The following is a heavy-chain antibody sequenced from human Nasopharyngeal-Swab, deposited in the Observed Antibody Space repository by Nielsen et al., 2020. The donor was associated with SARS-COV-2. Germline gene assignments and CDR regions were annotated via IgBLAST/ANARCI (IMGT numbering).Heavy chain of an antibody. CDR1: GGTFNSYG. Sequence: VKVSCKASGGTFNSYGISWVRQAPGQGLEWMGGIIPFFRTANYAQKFQGRVTFTADDSTSTAYMDLSSLRFQDTAVYYCARDQVPAAINDAFDIWGQGTMVTVSS. V-gene: IGHV1-69*13. D-gene: IGHD2-2*01. CDR3: ARDQVPAAINDAFDI. J-gene: IGHJ3*02. CDR2: IIPFFRTA.